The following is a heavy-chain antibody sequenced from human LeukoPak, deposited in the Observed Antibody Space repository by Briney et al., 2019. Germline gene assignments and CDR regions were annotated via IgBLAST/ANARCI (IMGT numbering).Heavy chain of an antibody. J-gene: IGHJ4*02. Sequence: GGSLRLSCAASGFTFSSYWMHWVRQAPGKGLVCVSRINSDDSSTTYADSVKGRFTISRDNAKNTLYLQMNSLRAEDTAVYYCARGYYGSGSYYTLDYWGQGTLVTVSS. CDR3: ARGYYGSGSYYTLDY. D-gene: IGHD3-10*01. CDR1: GFTFSSYW. CDR2: INSDDSST. V-gene: IGHV3-74*01.